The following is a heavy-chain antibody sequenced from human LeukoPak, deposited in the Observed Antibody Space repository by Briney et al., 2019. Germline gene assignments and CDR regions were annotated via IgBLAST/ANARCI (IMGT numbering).Heavy chain of an antibody. Sequence: PGGSLRLSCAASGFTFSSYAMSWVRQAPGKGLEWVSAISGSGGRTYYADSVKGRFTISRDNSKDTLFLQMDSLRGEDTAVYYCAKIRRGVVVAATNYWGQGTLVSVSS. CDR2: ISGSGGRT. J-gene: IGHJ4*02. CDR1: GFTFSSYA. D-gene: IGHD2-15*01. CDR3: AKIRRGVVVAATNY. V-gene: IGHV3-23*01.